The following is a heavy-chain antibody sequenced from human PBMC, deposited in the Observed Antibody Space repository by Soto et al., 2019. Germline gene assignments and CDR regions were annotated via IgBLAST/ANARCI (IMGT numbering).Heavy chain of an antibody. V-gene: IGHV3-15*01. D-gene: IGHD3-10*01. J-gene: IGHJ4*02. CDR2: IKSKTDGGTT. CDR3: TTGLHRRGAFDY. CDR1: GFTFSNAW. Sequence: SGGSLRLSCAASGFTFSNAWMSWVRQAPGKGLEWVGRIKSKTDGGTTDYAAPVKGRFTTSRDDSKNTLYLQMNSLKTEDTAVYYCTTGLHRRGAFDYWGQGTLVTVSS.